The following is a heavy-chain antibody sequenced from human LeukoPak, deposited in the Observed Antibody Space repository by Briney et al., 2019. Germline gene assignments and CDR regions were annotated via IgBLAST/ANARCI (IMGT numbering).Heavy chain of an antibody. V-gene: IGHV3-30*02. CDR1: GFPFSDYS. CDR2: LRYAGNQE. Sequence: GGSLRLSCAASGFPFSDYSIHWVRQAPGRGLEGVAFLRYAGNQEFYTDPVKGRFTISRDNSKNTVYLQMNSLRPEDTAVYYCAKASIYGLQYFDYWGQGTLVTVSS. D-gene: IGHD3-10*01. J-gene: IGHJ4*02. CDR3: AKASIYGLQYFDY.